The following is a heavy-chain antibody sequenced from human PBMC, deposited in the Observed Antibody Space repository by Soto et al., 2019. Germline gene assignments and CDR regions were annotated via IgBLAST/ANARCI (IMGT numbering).Heavy chain of an antibody. CDR3: ARGDTIVAAPYNWFDS. J-gene: IGHJ5*01. CDR1: GGPFSSYA. D-gene: IGHD2-21*01. CDR2: VIPMFGTS. Sequence: SVKVSCKASGGPFSSYAITWVRQAPGQGLEWMGGVIPMFGTSNYAQSFEGRVTITADDSTSTTYMELSRLRSDDTAVYYCARGDTIVAAPYNWFDSWGQGTMVTVSS. V-gene: IGHV1-69*13.